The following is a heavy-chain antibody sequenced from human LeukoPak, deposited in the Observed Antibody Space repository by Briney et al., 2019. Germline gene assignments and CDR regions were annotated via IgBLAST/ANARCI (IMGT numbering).Heavy chain of an antibody. V-gene: IGHV3-23*01. D-gene: IGHD1-26*01. Sequence: GGSLRLSCAASGFTFINYAMNWVRQAPGKGLEWVSALSFSGLTTYYADSVRGRFTISRDNSKNTLYLQMNSLRAEDTAVYYCARGNSGSSYVEYYYGMDVWGQGTTVTVSS. CDR1: GFTFINYA. CDR3: ARGNSGSSYVEYYYGMDV. CDR2: LSFSGLTT. J-gene: IGHJ6*02.